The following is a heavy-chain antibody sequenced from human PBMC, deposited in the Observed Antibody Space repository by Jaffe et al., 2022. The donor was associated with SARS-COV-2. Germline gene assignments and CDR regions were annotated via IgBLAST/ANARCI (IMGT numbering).Heavy chain of an antibody. CDR2: IKTKTENP. CDR3: AVNPGGGYCSGGTCYSPDYYYYYMDV. D-gene: IGHD2-15*01. V-gene: IGHV7-4-1*02. CDR1: GYIFTHYA. Sequence: QIQLVQSGSELKKPGASVKVSCKASGYIFTHYAIDWVRQAPGQGLEWMGGIKTKTENPTYAQGFTGRFVFSLDTSVSTAYLHINSLKPEDTAVYYCAVNPGGGYCSGGTCYSPDYYYYYMDVWGTGTTVTVSS. J-gene: IGHJ6*03.